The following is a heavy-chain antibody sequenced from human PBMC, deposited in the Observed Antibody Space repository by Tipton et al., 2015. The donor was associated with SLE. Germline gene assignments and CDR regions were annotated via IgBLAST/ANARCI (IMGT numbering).Heavy chain of an antibody. J-gene: IGHJ4*02. Sequence: SLRLSCAASGFTFSSYAMSWVRQAPGKGLEWVSAISGSGGSTYYADSVKGRFTISRDNSKNTLYLQMNSLRAEDTAVYYCAKEGYYYDSSGYSYFDYWGQGTLVTVSS. CDR2: ISGSGGST. D-gene: IGHD3-22*01. CDR3: AKEGYYYDSSGYSYFDY. CDR1: GFTFSSYA. V-gene: IGHV3-23*01.